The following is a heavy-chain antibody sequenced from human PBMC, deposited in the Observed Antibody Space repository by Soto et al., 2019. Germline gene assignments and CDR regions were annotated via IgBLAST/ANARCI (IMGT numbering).Heavy chain of an antibody. V-gene: IGHV3-13*01. J-gene: IGHJ4*02. CDR3: ARQGPSAFGGVIGYDY. CDR1: GFTFSSYD. D-gene: IGHD3-16*01. Sequence: GGSLRLSCAASGFTFSSYDMHWVRQATGKGLEWVSAIGTAGDTYYPGSVKGRFTISRENAKNSLYLQMNSLRAEDTAVYYCARQGPSAFGGVIGYDYWGQGTLVTVSS. CDR2: IGTAGDT.